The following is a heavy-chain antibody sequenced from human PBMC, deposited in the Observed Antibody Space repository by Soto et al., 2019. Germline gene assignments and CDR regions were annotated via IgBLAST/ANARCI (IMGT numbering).Heavy chain of an antibody. CDR1: GFTFSSYE. CDR3: ARCSWGGARNDAFDI. D-gene: IGHD3-16*01. CDR2: ISSSGSTI. Sequence: GGSLRLSCAASGFTFSSYEMNWVRQAPGKGLEWVSYISSSGSTIYYADSVKGRFTISRDNAKNSLYLQMNSLRAEDTAVYYCARCSWGGARNDAFDIWVQGTMVTVSS. J-gene: IGHJ3*02. V-gene: IGHV3-48*03.